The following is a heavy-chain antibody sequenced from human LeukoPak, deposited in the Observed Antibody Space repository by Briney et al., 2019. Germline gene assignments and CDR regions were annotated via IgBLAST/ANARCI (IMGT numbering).Heavy chain of an antibody. CDR2: INPSGGT. J-gene: IGHJ3*02. CDR1: GSSFTNYY. CDR3: AREGRSDYGASRSFDI. D-gene: IGHD4-17*01. V-gene: IGHV1-46*01. Sequence: ASVKVSCKASGSSFTNYYMHWVRHVPGQGPEWMGLINPSGGTKYAQKFQDRVTMTRDMSTSTIYMVLSSLTSEDRAVYYCAREGRSDYGASRSFDIWGQGTMVTVP.